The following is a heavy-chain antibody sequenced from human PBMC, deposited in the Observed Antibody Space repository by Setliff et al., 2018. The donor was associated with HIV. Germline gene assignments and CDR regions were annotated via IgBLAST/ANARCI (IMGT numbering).Heavy chain of an antibody. V-gene: IGHV1-46*01. J-gene: IGHJ1*01. Sequence: ASVKVSCKSSGYTFTSYYMHWVRQAPGQGLEWMGIINPSSGSTTYAQKFQGRVTMTRDTSTKTVYMELSRLRSEDTAVYYCARDHMSVGAWVGATSRGLFQHWGQGTLVTVSS. D-gene: IGHD1-26*01. CDR3: ARDHMSVGAWVGATSRGLFQH. CDR2: INPSSGST. CDR1: GYTFTSYY.